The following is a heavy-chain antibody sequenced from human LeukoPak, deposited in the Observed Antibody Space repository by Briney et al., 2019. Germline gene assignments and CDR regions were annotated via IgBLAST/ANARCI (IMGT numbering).Heavy chain of an antibody. J-gene: IGHJ2*01. CDR3: ARDRYYDILTGYRYWYFGL. Sequence: GASVKVSCKASGYTFTSYGISWVRQAPGQGLEWMGWISAYNGNTNYAQKLQGRVTMTTDTSTSTAYMELRSLRSDDTAVYYCARDRYYDILTGYRYWYFGLWGRGTLVTVSS. CDR2: ISAYNGNT. CDR1: GYTFTSYG. V-gene: IGHV1-18*01. D-gene: IGHD3-9*01.